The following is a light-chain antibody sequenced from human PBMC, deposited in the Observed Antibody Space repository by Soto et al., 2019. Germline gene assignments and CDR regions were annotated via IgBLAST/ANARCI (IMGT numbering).Light chain of an antibody. CDR3: QQYDTWPRT. CDR1: QTVRNS. Sequence: ETVMTQSPATLSVSPGEGATLSCRASQTVRNSISWYQQKPGQAPRLLIYGASTRATGVPARFSGSESGTEFTLTISSLQSEDFAVYYCQQYDTWPRTFGQGTKVEIK. J-gene: IGKJ1*01. CDR2: GAS. V-gene: IGKV3-15*01.